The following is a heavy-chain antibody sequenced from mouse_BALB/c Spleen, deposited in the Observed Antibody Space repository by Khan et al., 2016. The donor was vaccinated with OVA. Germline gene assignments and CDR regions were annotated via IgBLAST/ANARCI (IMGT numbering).Heavy chain of an antibody. CDR3: ARHGRISWFAY. D-gene: IGHD1-1*01. CDR1: GYSFTTYY. J-gene: IGHJ3*01. V-gene: IGHV1S135*01. Sequence: VQLKQSGPELMKPGASVKISCKASGYSFTTYYIHWVKQSHGKSLEWIGYIDPFNDDPNYNQKFKGKATLTVDKSSSTAYMHLSSLTSEDSAVYYCARHGRISWFAYWGQGTLVTVSA. CDR2: IDPFNDDP.